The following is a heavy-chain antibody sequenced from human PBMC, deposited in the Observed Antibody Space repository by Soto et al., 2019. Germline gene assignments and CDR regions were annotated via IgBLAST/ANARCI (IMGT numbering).Heavy chain of an antibody. D-gene: IGHD1-20*01. J-gene: IGHJ4*02. CDR3: ARGTRALITSFFAY. CDR1: GDAISNFY. V-gene: IGHV4-59*03. Sequence: SETLSLTCSVSGDAISNFYWGWIRQTPGRGLEWIGCVHESGSTDYNPSLKGRVTISLHTSKSQFSLSLRSATAADTATYYCARGTRALITSFFAYWGQGSPGTVS. CDR2: VHESGST.